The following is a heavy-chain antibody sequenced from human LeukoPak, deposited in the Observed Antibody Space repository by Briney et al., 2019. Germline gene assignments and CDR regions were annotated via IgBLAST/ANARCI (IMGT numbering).Heavy chain of an antibody. Sequence: SETLSLTCTVSGGSISSYYWSWIRQPPGKGLEWIGYIYYSGSTNYNPSLKSRVTISVDTSKNQFSLKLSSVTAADTAVYYCARDRTYYYGSGEYDYWGQGTLVTVSS. D-gene: IGHD3-10*01. CDR2: IYYSGST. J-gene: IGHJ4*02. CDR1: GGSISSYY. V-gene: IGHV4-59*12. CDR3: ARDRTYYYGSGEYDY.